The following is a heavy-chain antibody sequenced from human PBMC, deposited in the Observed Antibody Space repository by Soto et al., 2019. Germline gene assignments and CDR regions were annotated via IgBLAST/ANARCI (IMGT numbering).Heavy chain of an antibody. J-gene: IGHJ6*01. CDR1: GFTFSSHD. CDR2: IHKSGDRT. D-gene: IGHD5-12*01. Sequence: EVQLLESGGGLVQPGGSLRLSCAASGFTFSSHDMRWVRQAPGKGLEWVSTIHKSGDRTYYADSVKGRFTISRDNSKNTLYLKMNSLRAEDSAIYYCAKRLGYSMDFWRHGTTVSVSS. CDR3: AKRLGYSMDF. V-gene: IGHV3-23*01.